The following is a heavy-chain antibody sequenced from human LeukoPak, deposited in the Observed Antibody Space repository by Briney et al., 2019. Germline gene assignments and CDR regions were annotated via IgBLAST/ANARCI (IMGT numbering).Heavy chain of an antibody. CDR1: GGSFSGYY. CDR2: INHSGST. D-gene: IGHD6-13*01. J-gene: IGHJ4*02. Sequence: SETLSLTCAVYGGSFSGYYWSWIRQPPGKGLEWIGEINHSGSTNYNPSLKSRVTISVDTSKNQSSLKLSSVTAADTAVYYCARGRYSSSWTDYWGQGTLVTVSS. CDR3: ARGRYSSSWTDY. V-gene: IGHV4-34*01.